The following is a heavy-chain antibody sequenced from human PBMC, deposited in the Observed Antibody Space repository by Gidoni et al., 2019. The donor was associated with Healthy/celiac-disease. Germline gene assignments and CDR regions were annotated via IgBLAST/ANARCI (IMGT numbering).Heavy chain of an antibody. Sequence: QVQLQASGPGLVKPSQTLSITCTVSGGSISRGGYYWSWIRQHPGKGLAWIGYIYYSGSTYYNPSLKSRVTISVDTSKNQFSLKLSSVTAADTAVYYCARGLPLEDIVVVSVAFDIWGQGTMVTVSS. CDR1: GGSISRGGYY. D-gene: IGHD2-2*01. V-gene: IGHV4-31*03. J-gene: IGHJ3*02. CDR3: ARGLPLEDIVVVSVAFDI. CDR2: IYYSGST.